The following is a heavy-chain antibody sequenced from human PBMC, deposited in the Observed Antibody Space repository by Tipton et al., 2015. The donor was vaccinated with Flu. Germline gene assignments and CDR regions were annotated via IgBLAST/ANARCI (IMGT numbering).Heavy chain of an antibody. V-gene: IGHV4-39*07. CDR3: ARDGGVGSGWSYSGGNYYYGMDV. Sequence: LRLSCTVSGGSISTGDYYWIWIRQHPGKGLEWIGSIYHSGSTFYHPSLKSRVTISVDTSKNQFSLKLSSVTAADTAVYYCARDGGVGSGWSYSGGNYYYGMDVWGQGTTVIVSS. CDR1: GGSISTGDYY. J-gene: IGHJ6*02. D-gene: IGHD6-19*01. CDR2: IYHSGST.